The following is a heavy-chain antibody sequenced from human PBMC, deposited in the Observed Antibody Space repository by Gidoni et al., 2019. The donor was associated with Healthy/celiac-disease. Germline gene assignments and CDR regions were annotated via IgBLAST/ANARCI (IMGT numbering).Heavy chain of an antibody. D-gene: IGHD6-6*01. J-gene: IGHJ4*02. V-gene: IGHV3-30*02. Sequence: QVQLVESGGGVVQPGGSLRLSCAASGFPFSSYGMHWVRQAPGKGLEWVAFIRYDGSNKYYADSVKGRFTISRDNSKNTLYLQMNSLRAEDTAVYYCANGVAARLGVFVYWGQGTLVTVSS. CDR3: ANGVAARLGVFVY. CDR2: IRYDGSNK. CDR1: GFPFSSYG.